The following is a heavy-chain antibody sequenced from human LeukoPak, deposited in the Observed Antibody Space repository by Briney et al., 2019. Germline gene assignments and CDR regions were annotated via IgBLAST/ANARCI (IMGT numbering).Heavy chain of an antibody. J-gene: IGHJ5*02. D-gene: IGHD6-19*01. CDR1: GGSVSSYY. V-gene: IGHV4-59*02. CDR2: IYYSGSS. Sequence: SETLSLTCTVSGGSVSSYYWNWIRQPPGKGLEWIGYIYYSGSSNYNPSLKSRVTISIDTSKNQFSLKLSSVTAADTAVYYCARDRSSSGWRWFDPWGQGTLVTVSS. CDR3: ARDRSSSGWRWFDP.